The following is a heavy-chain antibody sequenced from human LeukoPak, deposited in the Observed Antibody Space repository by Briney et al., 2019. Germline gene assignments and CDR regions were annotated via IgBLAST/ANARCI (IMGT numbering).Heavy chain of an antibody. CDR3: TRDPILGAPDYFDY. Sequence: GGSLRLSRAASGFTFANYVTHWVGQAPGKGREWVAVTSPDERLKFYGDSVKGRFTISRDNSKNTMYLQMNNLREEDTAVYYCTRDPILGAPDYFDYWGQGTLVTVSS. V-gene: IGHV3-30*04. CDR1: GFTFANYV. D-gene: IGHD1-26*01. CDR2: TSPDERLK. J-gene: IGHJ4*02.